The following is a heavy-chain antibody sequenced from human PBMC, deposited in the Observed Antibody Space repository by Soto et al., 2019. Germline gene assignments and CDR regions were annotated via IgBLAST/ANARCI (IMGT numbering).Heavy chain of an antibody. Sequence: SETLSLTCTVSNGSMTSSLWWSWVRQSAGKGLEWIGEVAQSGYTSYNPSLKSRLTISQDRSRNQFSLRLTSVTAADTAVYYCARNRYGGYDFDSWGQGTLVTVS. CDR3: ARNRYGGYDFDS. V-gene: IGHV4-4*02. J-gene: IGHJ4*02. CDR2: VAQSGYT. CDR1: NGSMTSSLW. D-gene: IGHD5-12*01.